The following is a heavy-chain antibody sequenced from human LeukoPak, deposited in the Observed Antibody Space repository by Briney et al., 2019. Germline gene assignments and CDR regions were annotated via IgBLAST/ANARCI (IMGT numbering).Heavy chain of an antibody. V-gene: IGHV1-69*13. D-gene: IGHD2-2*03. Sequence: GASVKVSCKPSGYTFTGYYMHWVRQAPGQGLEWMGGIIPIFGTANYAQKFQGRVTITADESTSTAYMELSSLRSEDTAVYYCATSYRGYLINIAVGQVWGQGTLVTVSS. CDR3: ATSYRGYLINIAVGQV. CDR2: IIPIFGTA. J-gene: IGHJ4*02. CDR1: GYTFTGYY.